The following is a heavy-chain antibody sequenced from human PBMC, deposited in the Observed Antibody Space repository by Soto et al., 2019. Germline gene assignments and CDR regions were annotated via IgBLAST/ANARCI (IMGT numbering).Heavy chain of an antibody. CDR1: GFTFSSYS. D-gene: IGHD3-9*01. CDR2: ISSSSSYI. Sequence: GGSLRLFCAASGFTFSSYSMNWVRQAPGKGLEWVSSISSSSSYIYYADSVKGRFTISRDNAKNSLYLQMNSLRAEDTAVYYCARDHDILTGYYIEHWGQGTLVTVSS. CDR3: ARDHDILTGYYIEH. V-gene: IGHV3-21*01. J-gene: IGHJ1*01.